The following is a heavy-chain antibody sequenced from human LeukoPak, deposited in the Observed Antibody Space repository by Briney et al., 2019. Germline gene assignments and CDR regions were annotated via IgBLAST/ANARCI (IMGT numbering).Heavy chain of an antibody. J-gene: IGHJ4*02. CDR1: GFTFNTYA. Sequence: GGSLRLSCAASGFTFNTYAMTWVRQAPGKGLEWVSSISSSSSYIYYADSVKGRFTISRDNAKNSLYLQMNSLRAEDTAVCYCASLYSSGCNYWGQGTLVTVSS. D-gene: IGHD6-19*01. V-gene: IGHV3-21*01. CDR2: ISSSSSYI. CDR3: ASLYSSGCNY.